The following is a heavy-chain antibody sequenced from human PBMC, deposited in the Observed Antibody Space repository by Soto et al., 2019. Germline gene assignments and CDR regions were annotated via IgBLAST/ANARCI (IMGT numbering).Heavy chain of an antibody. Sequence: QVQLQQWGAGLLKPSETLSLTCAVYGGSFSGYYWSWIRQPPGKGLEWIGEINHSGSTNYNPSLKSRVTIAVDTSKNQFSLKLSSVTAADTAVYYCARGGKWFGELRYFDYWGQGTLVTVSS. CDR3: ARGGKWFGELRYFDY. CDR1: GGSFSGYY. J-gene: IGHJ4*02. CDR2: INHSGST. D-gene: IGHD3-10*01. V-gene: IGHV4-34*01.